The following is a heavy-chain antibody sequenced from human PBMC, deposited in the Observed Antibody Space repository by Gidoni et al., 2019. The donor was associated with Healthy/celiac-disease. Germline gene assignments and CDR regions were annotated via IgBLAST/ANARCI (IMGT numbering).Heavy chain of an antibody. D-gene: IGHD3-9*01. V-gene: IGHV4-39*01. J-gene: IGHJ4*02. CDR2: IYYSGST. CDR3: ASPDILTGYPPSLGWGY. CDR1: GGSISSSSYY. Sequence: QLQLQESGPGLVKPSETLSLTCTVAGGSISSSSYYWGWIRQPPGKGLEWIGSIYYSGSTYYNPSLKSRVTISVDTSKNQFSLKLSSVTAADTAVYYCASPDILTGYPPSLGWGYWGQGTLVTVSS.